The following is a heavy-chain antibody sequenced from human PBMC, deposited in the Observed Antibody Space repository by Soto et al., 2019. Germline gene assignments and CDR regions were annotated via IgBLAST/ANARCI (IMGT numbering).Heavy chain of an antibody. V-gene: IGHV3-21*01. D-gene: IGHD3-22*01. Sequence: GGSLRRPCPASGFTFSSYSMNWVRQAPGKGLEWVSSISSSSSYIYYADSVKGRFTISRDNAKNSLYLQMNSLRAEDTAVYYCARGNAPTYYYDSSGYPKAFDYWGQGTLVTVSS. CDR1: GFTFSSYS. CDR2: ISSSSSYI. J-gene: IGHJ4*02. CDR3: ARGNAPTYYYDSSGYPKAFDY.